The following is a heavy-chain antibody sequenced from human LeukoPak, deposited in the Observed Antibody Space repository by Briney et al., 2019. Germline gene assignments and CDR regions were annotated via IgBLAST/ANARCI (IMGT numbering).Heavy chain of an antibody. Sequence: GGSLRLSCAASGFTFSSYEMNWVRQAPGKGLEWDSYISSSGSTIYYADSVKGRFTISRDNAKNSLYLQMNSLRAEDTAVYYCARSPDYYDSSEDYWGQGTLVTVSS. CDR2: ISSSGSTI. J-gene: IGHJ4*02. CDR3: ARSPDYYDSSEDY. D-gene: IGHD3-22*01. CDR1: GFTFSSYE. V-gene: IGHV3-48*03.